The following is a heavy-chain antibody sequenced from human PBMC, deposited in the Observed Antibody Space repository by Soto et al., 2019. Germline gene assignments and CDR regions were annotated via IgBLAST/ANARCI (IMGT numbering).Heavy chain of an antibody. CDR2: SYYRGST. J-gene: IGHJ4*02. V-gene: IGHV4-59*01. CDR3: GRESYGGDY. D-gene: IGHD4-17*01. Sequence: QVQLQESGPGLVKPSETLSLTCTASGGSISSYYWSWIRQPPGKGLAWIGYSYYRGSTNYNPSLTSRLTISGDTATVQSYLKLSTVTAADTAVYYCGRESYGGDYLGRGSLVTVS. CDR1: GGSISSYY.